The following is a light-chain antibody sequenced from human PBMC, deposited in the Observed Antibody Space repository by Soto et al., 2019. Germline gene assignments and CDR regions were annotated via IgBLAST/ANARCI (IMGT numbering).Light chain of an antibody. Sequence: EFVLTQSPGTLSLSPGERSTLSCRASQTVRNNYLAWYQQKPGQAPRLLIYDASSRATGIPDRFSGSGSGTDFTLTISSLEPEDFAVYYCQQRSNWPPGTFGGGTKVDIK. V-gene: IGKV3D-20*02. CDR3: QQRSNWPPGT. CDR1: QTVRNNY. CDR2: DAS. J-gene: IGKJ4*01.